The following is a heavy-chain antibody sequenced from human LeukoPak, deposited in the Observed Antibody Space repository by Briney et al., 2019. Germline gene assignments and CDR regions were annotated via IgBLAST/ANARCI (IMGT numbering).Heavy chain of an antibody. J-gene: IGHJ6*02. CDR1: GFTFSSYS. D-gene: IGHD3-9*01. CDR3: ARTNYDILTGYFEAVAHYYYYGMDV. CDR2: ISSSSYI. Sequence: GSLRLSCAASGFTFSSYSMNWVRQAPGKGLEWVSSISSSSYIYYADSVKGQFTISRDNAKNSLYLQMNSLRAEDTAVYYCARTNYDILTGYFEAVAHYYYYGMDVWGQGTTVTVSS. V-gene: IGHV3-21*01.